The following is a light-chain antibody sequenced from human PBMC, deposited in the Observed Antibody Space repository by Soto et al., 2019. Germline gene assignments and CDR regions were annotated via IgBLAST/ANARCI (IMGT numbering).Light chain of an antibody. Sequence: QSALTQPPSASGSPGQSVPISCTGTSSDVGSYNYVSWYQQHPGKAPKLMIYEVSKRPSGVPDRFSGPKSGNTASLTVSGLQAEDEADYYCSSYAGSNNLIFGGGTKLTVL. J-gene: IGLJ2*01. CDR2: EVS. CDR3: SSYAGSNNLI. V-gene: IGLV2-8*01. CDR1: SSDVGSYNY.